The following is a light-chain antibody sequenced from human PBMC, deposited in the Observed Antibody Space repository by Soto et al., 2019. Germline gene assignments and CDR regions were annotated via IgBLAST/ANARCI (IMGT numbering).Light chain of an antibody. Sequence: QSVLTQPPSESGTPGQRVTISCSGSSSNIGSNTVNWYQQLPGTAPKLLINTNNQRPSGVPDRFSGSKSGTSASLAISGLQSDDEADYYCAAWDDSLKGAVFGGGTQLTVL. CDR1: SSNIGSNT. V-gene: IGLV1-44*01. CDR3: AAWDDSLKGAV. J-gene: IGLJ7*01. CDR2: TNN.